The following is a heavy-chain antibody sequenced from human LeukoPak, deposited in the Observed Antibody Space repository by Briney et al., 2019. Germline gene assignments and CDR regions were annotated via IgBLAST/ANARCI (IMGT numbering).Heavy chain of an antibody. CDR2: IYYSGRT. D-gene: IGHD3-22*01. CDR1: GDSVSRSDSY. J-gene: IGHJ1*01. CDR3: ARRRYYDGSGYLE. Sequence: SETLSLTCSVSGDSVSRSDSYWDWIRQPPGRGLEWIGTIYYSGRTYYSPSLKSRVTMSVDPSNNQFSLNLRSVTAADTALYYCARRRYYDGSGYLEWGQGTLLSVSS. V-gene: IGHV4-39*01.